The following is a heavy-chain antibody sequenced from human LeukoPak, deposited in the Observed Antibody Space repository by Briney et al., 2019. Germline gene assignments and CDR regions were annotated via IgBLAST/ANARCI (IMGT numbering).Heavy chain of an antibody. V-gene: IGHV1-69*05. CDR2: IIPIFGTA. Sequence: SVKVSCKASGATFTSYAISWVRKAPGQGLEWMGGIIPIFGTANYAQKFQGRVTITTDESTSTAYMELSSLRSEDTAVYYCASGIAARPDFPYFDLWGRGTLVTVSS. J-gene: IGHJ2*01. D-gene: IGHD6-6*01. CDR3: ASGIAARPDFPYFDL. CDR1: GATFTSYA.